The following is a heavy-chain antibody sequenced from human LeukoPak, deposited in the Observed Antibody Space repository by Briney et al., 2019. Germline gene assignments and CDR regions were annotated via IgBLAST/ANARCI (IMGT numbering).Heavy chain of an antibody. Sequence: GASVKVSCKLSGYTLTELSMHWVRQAPGKGLEWMGGFDPEDGETIYAQKFQGRVTMTEDTSTDTAYMEVSSLRSEDTAVYYCATGYDFWSGYYLDTPGDYWGQGTLVSVSS. J-gene: IGHJ4*02. V-gene: IGHV1-24*01. CDR1: GYTLTELS. CDR3: ATGYDFWSGYYLDTPGDY. D-gene: IGHD3-3*01. CDR2: FDPEDGET.